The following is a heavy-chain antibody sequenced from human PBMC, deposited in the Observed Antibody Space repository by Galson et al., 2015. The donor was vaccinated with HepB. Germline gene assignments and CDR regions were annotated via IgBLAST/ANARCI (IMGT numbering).Heavy chain of an antibody. D-gene: IGHD2-15*01. V-gene: IGHV3-11*01. CDR3: ARAKYSGRIDY. J-gene: IGHJ4*02. CDR1: GFTFSDYY. Sequence: SLRLSCAASGFTFSDYYMSWIRQAPGKGLEWVSYISSSGSTIYYADSVKGRFTISRDNAKNSLYLQMNSLRAEDTAVYFCARAKYSGRIDYWGQGTLVTVSS. CDR2: ISSSGSTI.